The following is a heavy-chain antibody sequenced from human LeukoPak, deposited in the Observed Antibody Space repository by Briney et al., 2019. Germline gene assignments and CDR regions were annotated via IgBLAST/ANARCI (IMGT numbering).Heavy chain of an antibody. J-gene: IGHJ4*02. CDR3: ARVSRDHDYGDY. CDR1: GFTFSSYG. CDR2: ISYDGSNK. V-gene: IGHV3-30*19. Sequence: GRSLRLSCAASGFTFSSYGMHWVRQAPGKGLEWVAVISYDGSNKYYADSVKGRFTISRDNSKNTLYLQMNSLRAEDTAVYYCARVSRDHDYGDYWGQGTLVTVSS.